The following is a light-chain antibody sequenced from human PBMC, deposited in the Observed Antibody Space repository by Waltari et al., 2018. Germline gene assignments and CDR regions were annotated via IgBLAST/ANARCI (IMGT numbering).Light chain of an antibody. CDR3: MQRTHWPPWT. J-gene: IGKJ1*01. Sequence: VVMTQSRLPLPVTLGQPASISCRSSQSLLHSDGNTYLSWFQQRPGQSPRRLIYKVSNRDSGIPDLFSCSGSGTDFTLKISRLEAEDVGVYFCMQRTHWPPWTFGQGTKVEIQ. CDR1: QSLLHSDGNTY. V-gene: IGKV2-30*02. CDR2: KVS.